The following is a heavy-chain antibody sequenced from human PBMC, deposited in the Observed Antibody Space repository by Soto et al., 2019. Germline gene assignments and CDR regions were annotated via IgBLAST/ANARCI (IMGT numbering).Heavy chain of an antibody. CDR2: ITAYNDNA. Sequence: QVQLVQSGAEVKKPGASERVSCKASGYTFTSYGISWVRQAPGQGLEYMGWITAYNDNANYVQNLQGRVTMTTDTSRSTAFMELTSLTSDDTAVYYCARKNFASLFPFDYWGQGTLVTVSS. CDR3: ARKNFASLFPFDY. J-gene: IGHJ4*02. V-gene: IGHV1-18*01. D-gene: IGHD3-9*01. CDR1: GYTFTSYG.